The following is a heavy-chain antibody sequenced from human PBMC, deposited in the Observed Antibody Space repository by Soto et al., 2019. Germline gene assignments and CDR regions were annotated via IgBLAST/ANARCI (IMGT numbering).Heavy chain of an antibody. CDR3: ARDLSPITIFGVVIKGFDP. D-gene: IGHD3-3*01. V-gene: IGHV3-33*01. CDR1: GFTFSSYG. J-gene: IGHJ5*02. CDR2: IWYDGSNK. Sequence: QVQLVESGGGVVQPGRSLRLSCAASGFTFSSYGMHWVRQAPGKGLEWVAVIWYDGSNKYYADSVKGRFTISRDNSKNTLYLQMNSLRAEDTAVYYCARDLSPITIFGVVIKGFDPWGQGTLVTVSS.